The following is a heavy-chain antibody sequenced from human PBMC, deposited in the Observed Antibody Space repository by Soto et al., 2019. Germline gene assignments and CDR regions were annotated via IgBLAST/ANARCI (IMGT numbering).Heavy chain of an antibody. D-gene: IGHD3-3*01. Sequence: QVQQQQWGAGLLKPSETLSLTCAVYGGSFSGYYWSWIRQPPGKGLEWVGEINHSGSTNYNPSLKSRVTISADTSKNQFSLKLSSVTTADTAVYHCARGLLRFLESNAFDIWGQGTMVTVSS. CDR2: INHSGST. J-gene: IGHJ3*02. V-gene: IGHV4-34*01. CDR1: GGSFSGYY. CDR3: ARGLLRFLESNAFDI.